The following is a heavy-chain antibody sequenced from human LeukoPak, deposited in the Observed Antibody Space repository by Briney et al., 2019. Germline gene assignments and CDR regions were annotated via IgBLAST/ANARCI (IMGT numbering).Heavy chain of an antibody. V-gene: IGHV5-10-1*01. D-gene: IGHD3-10*01. CDR3: ARHDGSGSYDWFES. CDR2: IDPTDSNT. CDR1: GFPFTSYW. Sequence: AGESLKISCQGSGFPFTSYWISWVRQMPGKGLEWMGRIDPTDSNTNYRPSFQGHVSFSADKSISTAYLQWGSLKASDTAIYYCARHDGSGSYDWFESWGQGTLVTVSS. J-gene: IGHJ5*01.